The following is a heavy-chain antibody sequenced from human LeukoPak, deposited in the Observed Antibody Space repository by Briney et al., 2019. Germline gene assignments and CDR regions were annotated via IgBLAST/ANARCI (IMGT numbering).Heavy chain of an antibody. CDR1: GGTFSTFS. J-gene: IGHJ6*03. V-gene: IGHV1-69*05. Sequence: GASVKVSCMASGGTFSTFSITWVRQAHGQGLEWMGGIIPVFGTANYAQQFQGRVAVATDESTSTAYLELSSLRSEDTAIYYCARVDRYHYYLDVWGKGTTVTVS. CDR2: IIPVFGTA. CDR3: ARVDRYHYYLDV.